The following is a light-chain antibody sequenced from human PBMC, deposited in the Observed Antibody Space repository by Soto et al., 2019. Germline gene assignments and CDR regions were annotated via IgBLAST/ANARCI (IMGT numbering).Light chain of an antibody. V-gene: IGLV2-14*03. Sequence: QSALTQPASVSGSPGQSVTISCTGASSDVGAYEHVSWYQHHPGGAPKLILYDVNNRPSGVSNHFSGSKSGNTASLVISGLQANDEADYYCSSYATTTILLFGSGTKLTVL. CDR2: DVN. CDR1: SSDVGAYEH. CDR3: SSYATTTILL. J-gene: IGLJ1*01.